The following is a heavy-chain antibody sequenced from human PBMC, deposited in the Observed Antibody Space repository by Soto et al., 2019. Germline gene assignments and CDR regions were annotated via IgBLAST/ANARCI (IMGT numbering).Heavy chain of an antibody. J-gene: IGHJ3*02. CDR2: ISYDGSNK. CDR1: GFTFSSYA. CDR3: ARSFPYGTSRSDDAFDI. D-gene: IGHD3-10*01. Sequence: HPGGSLRLSCAASGFTFSSYAMHWVRQAPGKGLEWVAVISYDGSNKYYADSVKGRFTISRDNSKNTLYLQMNSLRAEDTAVYYCARSFPYGTSRSDDAFDIWGQGTMVTVSS. V-gene: IGHV3-30-3*01.